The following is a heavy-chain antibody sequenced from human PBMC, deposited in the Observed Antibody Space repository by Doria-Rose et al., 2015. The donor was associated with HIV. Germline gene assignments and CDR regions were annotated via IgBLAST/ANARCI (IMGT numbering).Heavy chain of an antibody. D-gene: IGHD6-13*01. CDR3: ARIKSSRWYHKYYFDF. J-gene: IGHJ4*02. CDR2: IISDDER. CDR1: GVSLSSPGMG. V-gene: IGHV2-26*01. Sequence: QVTLKESGPVLVKPTETLTLTCTVSGVSLSSPGMGVSWIRQPPGKALEWLANIISDDERSYKTSLKSRLTICRGTSKSQVVLTMTDMDPVDTATYYCARIKSSRWYHKYYFDFWGQGTLVIVSA.